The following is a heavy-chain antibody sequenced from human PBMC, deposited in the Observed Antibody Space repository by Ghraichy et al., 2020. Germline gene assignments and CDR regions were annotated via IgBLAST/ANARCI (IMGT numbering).Heavy chain of an antibody. CDR3: ATTGDSHSWTAEYLQQ. D-gene: IGHD5-18*01. CDR1: GASLNSFY. CDR2: THHSRGT. Sequence: SETLSLTCTVSGASLNSFYWSWVRQSPGKGLEWLAYTHHSRGTQYNPSLRSRLTMSLDGSYNEVVLRLTSVTAADTGVYFCATTGDSHSWTAEYLQQWGQGTLITVSS. V-gene: IGHV4-59*12. J-gene: IGHJ1*01.